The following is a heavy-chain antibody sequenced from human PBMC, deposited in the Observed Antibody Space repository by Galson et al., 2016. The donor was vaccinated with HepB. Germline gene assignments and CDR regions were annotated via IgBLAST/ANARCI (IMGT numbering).Heavy chain of an antibody. D-gene: IGHD2-2*01. CDR3: AKCRSSDSTSCPNY. Sequence: SLRLYCAASGFTFINYAMTWVRQAPGKGLEWVSSISGSGGSTYYADSVKGRFTISRDNSMNTLYLQMNSLRAEDTALYFCAKCRSSDSTSCPNYWGQGTLVAVSS. J-gene: IGHJ4*02. CDR1: GFTFINYA. V-gene: IGHV3-23*01. CDR2: ISGSGGST.